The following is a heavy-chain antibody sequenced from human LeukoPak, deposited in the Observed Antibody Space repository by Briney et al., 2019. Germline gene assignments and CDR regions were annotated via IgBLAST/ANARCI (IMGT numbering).Heavy chain of an antibody. CDR3: VKDVTPGGADV. D-gene: IGHD2-21*01. Sequence: GRSPRLSCSVSGLNFNIYAIRWVRQVPGKGLEWVSGISLDTDRIGYADSVRGRFTVSRDNNKNSVYLQMNSLTPEDSALYFCVKDVTPGGADVWGQGTTVTVS. CDR2: ISLDTDRI. CDR1: GLNFNIYA. V-gene: IGHV3-9*01. J-gene: IGHJ6*02.